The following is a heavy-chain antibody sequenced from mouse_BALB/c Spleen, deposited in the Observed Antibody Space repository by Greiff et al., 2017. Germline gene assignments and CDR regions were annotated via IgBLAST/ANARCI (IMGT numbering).Heavy chain of an antibody. CDR3: ARVLPSGGY. CDR1: GYTFTDYY. V-gene: IGHV1-19*01. D-gene: IGHD5-5*01. CDR2: VNPYNGGT. Sequence: EVQLQQSGPELVKPGASVKMSCKASGYTFTDYYMDWVKQSHGESFEWIGRVNPYNGGTSYNQKFKGKATLTVDKSSSTAYMELNSLTSEDSAVYYCARVLPSGGYWGQGTTLTVSS. J-gene: IGHJ2*01.